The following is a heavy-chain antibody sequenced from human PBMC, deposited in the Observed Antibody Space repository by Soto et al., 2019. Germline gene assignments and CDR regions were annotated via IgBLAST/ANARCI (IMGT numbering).Heavy chain of an antibody. J-gene: IGHJ4*02. CDR1: GGSFSGYY. D-gene: IGHD1-26*01. V-gene: IGHV4-34*01. CDR3: ASKSGSYALGY. CDR2: INHSGST. Sequence: SETLSLTCAVYGGSFSGYYWSWIRQPPGKGLEWIGEINHSGSTNYNPSLKSRVTISVDTSKNQFSLKLSSVTAADTAVYYCASKSGSYALGYWGQGTLVTVSS.